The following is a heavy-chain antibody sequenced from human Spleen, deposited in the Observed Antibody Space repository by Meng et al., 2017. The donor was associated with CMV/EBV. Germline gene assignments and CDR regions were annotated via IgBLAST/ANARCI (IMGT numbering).Heavy chain of an antibody. D-gene: IGHD1-1*01. CDR3: AREAFHWNVASYYYGMDV. CDR1: GYTFTSYD. Sequence: ASVKVSCKASGYTFTSYDVNWVRQATGQGLEWMGWMNPNSGNTGNAQKFQGRVTMTRNTSISTAYMELSSLRSEDTAVYFCAREAFHWNVASYYYGMDVWGQGTTVTVSS. V-gene: IGHV1-8*01. J-gene: IGHJ6*02. CDR2: MNPNSGNT.